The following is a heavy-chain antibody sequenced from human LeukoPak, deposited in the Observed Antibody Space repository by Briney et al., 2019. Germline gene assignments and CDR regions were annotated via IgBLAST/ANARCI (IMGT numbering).Heavy chain of an antibody. J-gene: IGHJ4*02. CDR3: ARVLSLSYPFDY. Sequence: ASVKVSCKASGYTFTGYYMHWVRQAPGQGLEWMGWINPNSGGTNYAQKFQGGVTMTRDTSISTAYMELSRLRSDDTAVYYCARVLSLSYPFDYWGQGTLVTVSS. D-gene: IGHD1-26*01. V-gene: IGHV1-2*02. CDR2: INPNSGGT. CDR1: GYTFTGYY.